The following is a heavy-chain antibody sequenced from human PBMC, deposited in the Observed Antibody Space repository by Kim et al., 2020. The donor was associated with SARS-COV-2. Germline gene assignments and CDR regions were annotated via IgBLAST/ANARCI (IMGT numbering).Heavy chain of an antibody. V-gene: IGHV3-15*01. CDR3: TTERGAYCGGDCYEGY. D-gene: IGHD2-21*02. J-gene: IGHJ4*02. Sequence: PAKGRLTISRDDYKNTVDLQMNSLKTEDTAVYYCTTERGAYCGGDCYEGYWGQGTLVTVSS.